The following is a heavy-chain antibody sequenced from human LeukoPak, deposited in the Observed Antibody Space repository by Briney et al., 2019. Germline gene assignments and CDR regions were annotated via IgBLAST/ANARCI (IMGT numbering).Heavy chain of an antibody. CDR1: GGSISSSSYY. CDR2: IYYSGST. V-gene: IGHV4-39*01. Sequence: SETLSLTCTVSGGSISSSSYYWGWIRQPPGKGLEWIGSIYYSGSTYYNPSLKSRVTISVDTSKNQFSLKLSSVTAADTAVYYCARAKYSSSWYGPRAFFDYWGQGTLVTVSS. CDR3: ARAKYSSSWYGPRAFFDY. J-gene: IGHJ4*02. D-gene: IGHD6-13*01.